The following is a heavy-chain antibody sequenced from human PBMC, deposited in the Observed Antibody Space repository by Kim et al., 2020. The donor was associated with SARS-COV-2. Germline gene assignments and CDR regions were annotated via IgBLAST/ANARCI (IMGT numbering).Heavy chain of an antibody. J-gene: IGHJ4*02. D-gene: IGHD6-19*01. Sequence: GGSLRLSCAASGFTFSSYAMHWVRQAPGKGLEWVAVISYDGSNKYYADSVKGRFTISRDNSKNTLYLQMNSLRAEDTAVYYCAKEAGSSGWYLTPLFDYWGQGTLVTVSS. CDR3: AKEAGSSGWYLTPLFDY. CDR2: ISYDGSNK. V-gene: IGHV3-30*04. CDR1: GFTFSSYA.